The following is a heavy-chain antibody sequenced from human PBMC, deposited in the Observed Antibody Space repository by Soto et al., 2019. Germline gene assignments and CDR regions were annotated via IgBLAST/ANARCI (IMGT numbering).Heavy chain of an antibody. CDR2: IVVGSGNT. CDR1: VFTFTSSA. CDR3: AAESGCSSTSCGIGYYYYYGMDV. V-gene: IGHV1-58*01. D-gene: IGHD2-2*01. Sequence: SVKVSCKASVFTFTSSAVQWVRQARGQRLEWIGWIVVGSGNTNYAQKFQERVTITRDMSTSTAYMELSSLRSEDTAVYYCAAESGCSSTSCGIGYYYYYGMDVWGQGTTVTVSS. J-gene: IGHJ6*02.